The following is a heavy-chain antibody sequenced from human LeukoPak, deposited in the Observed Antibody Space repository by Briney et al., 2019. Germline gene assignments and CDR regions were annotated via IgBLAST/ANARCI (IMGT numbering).Heavy chain of an antibody. V-gene: IGHV4-34*01. D-gene: IGHD1-20*01. J-gene: IGHJ6*03. CDR3: ARQKAWITGTTGNAYYYYYYMDV. CDR2: INHSGST. CDR1: DDSITIYY. Sequence: SETLSLTCTVSDDSITIYYWSWIRQPPGKGLEWIGEINHSGSTNYNPSFKSRVTISVDTSKNQFSLKLSSVTAADTALYYCARQKAWITGTTGNAYYYYYYMDVWDKGTTVTISS.